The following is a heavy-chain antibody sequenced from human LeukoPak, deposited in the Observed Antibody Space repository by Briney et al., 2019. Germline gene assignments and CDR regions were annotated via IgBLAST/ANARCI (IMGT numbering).Heavy chain of an antibody. CDR2: INHSGST. Sequence: PSETLSLTCAVYGGSFSGYYWSWIRQPSGKGLEWIGEINHSGSTNYNPSLKSRVTISVDTSKNQFSLKLSSVTAADTAVYYCARLGVRGVQYYYYYMDVWGKGTTVTISS. V-gene: IGHV4-34*01. CDR3: ARLGVRGVQYYYYYMDV. D-gene: IGHD3-10*01. J-gene: IGHJ6*03. CDR1: GGSFSGYY.